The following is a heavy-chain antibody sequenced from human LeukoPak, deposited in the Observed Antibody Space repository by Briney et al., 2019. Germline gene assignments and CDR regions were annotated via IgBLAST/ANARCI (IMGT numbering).Heavy chain of an antibody. Sequence: GGSLKLSCAASGFTFSGSAMHWVRQASGKGLEWVGRIRSKANSYTTAYAASVKGRFTISRDASKNTAYLQMNSLKTEDTAVYYCTAQYYYDSSGYYVEYFQHWGQGTLVTVCS. CDR2: IRSKANSYTT. V-gene: IGHV3-73*01. D-gene: IGHD3-22*01. CDR3: TAQYYYDSSGYYVEYFQH. J-gene: IGHJ1*01. CDR1: GFTFSGSA.